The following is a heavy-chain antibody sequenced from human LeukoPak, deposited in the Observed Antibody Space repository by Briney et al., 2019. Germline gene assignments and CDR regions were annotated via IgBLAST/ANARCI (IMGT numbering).Heavy chain of an antibody. CDR1: GYTLTELS. J-gene: IGHJ1*01. CDR2: FDPEDGET. CDR3: ATVPLNYYDSSGYYSAAEYFQH. D-gene: IGHD3-22*01. Sequence: ASVKVSCKVSGYTLTELSMHWVRQAPGKGLEWMGGFDPEDGETIYAQKFQGRVTMTEDTSTDTAYMELSSLRSEDTAVYYCATVPLNYYDSSGYYSAAEYFQHWGQGTLVTVSS. V-gene: IGHV1-24*01.